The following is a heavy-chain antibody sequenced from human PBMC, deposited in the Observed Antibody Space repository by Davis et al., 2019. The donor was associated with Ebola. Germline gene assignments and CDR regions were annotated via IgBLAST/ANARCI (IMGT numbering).Heavy chain of an antibody. V-gene: IGHV3-30*04. J-gene: IGHJ4*02. Sequence: GESLKISCAASGFTFSLFAMHWVRQAPGKGLEWVAVVSYDGRHKYYADSVKGRFTISRDNSKNTLYLQMNSLRAEDTAVYYCAREFNLMDYWGQGTLVTVSS. CDR2: VSYDGRHK. D-gene: IGHD2-8*01. CDR1: GFTFSLFA. CDR3: AREFNLMDY.